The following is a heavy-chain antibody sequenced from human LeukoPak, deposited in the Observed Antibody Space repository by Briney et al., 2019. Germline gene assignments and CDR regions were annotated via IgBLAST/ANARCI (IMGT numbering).Heavy chain of an antibody. J-gene: IGHJ3*02. Sequence: SQTLSLTCTVSGGSISTGGYYWSWIRQPPGKGLEWIGYISYSGGTYYNPSLKSRVSISVDTSKSQFSLKMSSVTAADTAVYYCASTSKYIGSGRDDSFDIWGQGTMVTVSS. CDR1: GGSISTGGYY. CDR2: ISYSGGT. CDR3: ASTSKYIGSGRDDSFDI. D-gene: IGHD3-10*01. V-gene: IGHV4-30-4*01.